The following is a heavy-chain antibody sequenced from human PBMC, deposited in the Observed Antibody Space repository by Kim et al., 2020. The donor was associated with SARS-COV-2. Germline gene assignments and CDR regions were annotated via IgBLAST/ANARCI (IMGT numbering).Heavy chain of an antibody. V-gene: IGHV1-69*13. CDR1: GGTFSSYA. CDR2: IIPIFGTA. Sequence: SVKVFCKAAGGTFSSYAISWVRQAPGQGLEWMGGIIPIFGTANYAQKFQGRVTITADESTSTAYMELSSLRSEDTAVYYCARARGITIFGVANGNYYYYGMDVWGQGTTVTVSS. D-gene: IGHD3-3*01. J-gene: IGHJ6*02. CDR3: ARARGITIFGVANGNYYYYGMDV.